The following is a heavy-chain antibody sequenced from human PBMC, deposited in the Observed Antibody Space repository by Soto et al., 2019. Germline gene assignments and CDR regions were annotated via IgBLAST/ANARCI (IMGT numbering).Heavy chain of an antibody. CDR2: IYYSGST. D-gene: IGHD3-9*01. V-gene: IGHV4-30-4*01. CDR1: GGSISSGDYH. Sequence: SETLSLTCTVSGGSISSGDYHWSWIRQPPGKGLEWIGYIYYSGSTYYNPSLKSRVTISVDTSKNQFSLKLSSVTAADTAVYYCARGFPPLRYFDWYNWFDPWGQGTLVTVSS. J-gene: IGHJ5*02. CDR3: ARGFPPLRYFDWYNWFDP.